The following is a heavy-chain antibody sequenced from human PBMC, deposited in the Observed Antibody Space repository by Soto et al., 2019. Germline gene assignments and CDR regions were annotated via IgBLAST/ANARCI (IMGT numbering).Heavy chain of an antibody. V-gene: IGHV3-33*01. CDR1: GFTFSSYG. CDR3: ARAAPQGSGIFNSNYYGMDV. CDR2: IWYDGSNK. Sequence: GGSLRLSCAASGFTFSSYGMHWVRQAPGKGLEWVAVIWYDGSNKYYADSVKGRFTISRDNSKNTLYLQMNSLRAEDTAVYYCARAAPQGSGIFNSNYYGMDVWGQGTTVTVSS. D-gene: IGHD3-10*01. J-gene: IGHJ6*02.